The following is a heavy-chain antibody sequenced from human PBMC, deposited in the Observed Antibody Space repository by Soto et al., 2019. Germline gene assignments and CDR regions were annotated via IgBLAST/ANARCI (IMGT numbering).Heavy chain of an antibody. CDR2: ISWKDEK. CDR1: GFSLSTSGAG. CDR3: AHRSGGNYYRWYFDS. D-gene: IGHD1-26*01. J-gene: IGHJ4*02. Sequence: QITLKESGPTLVKPTQTLTVTCTFSGFSLSTSGAGVGWIRQSPGKAPEWLALISWKDEKRYNPGLKSRLTITTDTSQNQVVLTMPALDPVDTATYFCAHRSGGNYYRWYFDSWGQGTLVTVSS. V-gene: IGHV2-5*01.